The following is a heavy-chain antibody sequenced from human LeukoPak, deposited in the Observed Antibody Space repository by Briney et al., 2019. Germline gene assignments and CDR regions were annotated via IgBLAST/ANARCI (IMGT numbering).Heavy chain of an antibody. CDR3: ARETSHYYDSSGWYFDY. D-gene: IGHD3-22*01. CDR1: GYTFTSYY. V-gene: IGHV1-46*01. J-gene: IGHJ4*02. Sequence: ASVKVSCKASGYTFTSYYMHWVRQAPGQGLEWMGIINPSGGSTSYAQKFQGRVTMTRDMSTSTVYMELSSLRSEDTVVYYCARETSHYYDSSGWYFDYWGQGTLVTVSS. CDR2: INPSGGST.